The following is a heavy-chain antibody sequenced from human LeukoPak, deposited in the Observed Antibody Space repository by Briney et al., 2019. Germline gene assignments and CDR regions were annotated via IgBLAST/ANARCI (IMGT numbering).Heavy chain of an antibody. CDR1: GGSISSYY. Sequence: PSETLSLTCTVSGGSISSYYWSWIRQPPGKGLEWIGSIYYSGSTYYNPSLKSRVTISVDTSKNQFSLKLSSVTAADTAVYYCARVYYYDSSGYYPKIDYWGQGTLVTVSS. CDR2: IYYSGST. CDR3: ARVYYYDSSGYYPKIDY. V-gene: IGHV4-59*12. D-gene: IGHD3-22*01. J-gene: IGHJ4*02.